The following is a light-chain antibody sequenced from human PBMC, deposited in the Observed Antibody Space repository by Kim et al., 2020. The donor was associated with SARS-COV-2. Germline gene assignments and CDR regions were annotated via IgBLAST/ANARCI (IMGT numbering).Light chain of an antibody. CDR1: YSIGSS. CDR3: HQSGSLPHT. Sequence: SLPPKEKVTITCRASYSIGSSLHWYQQKPGQSPKLLIKYASQSFSGVPSRFSGSGSGTDFTLTINRLEAEDAATYYCHQSGSLPHTFGQGTKLEI. J-gene: IGKJ2*01. CDR2: YAS. V-gene: IGKV6-21*01.